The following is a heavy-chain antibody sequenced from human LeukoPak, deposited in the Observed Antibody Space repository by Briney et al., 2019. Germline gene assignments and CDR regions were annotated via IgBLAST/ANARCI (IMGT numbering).Heavy chain of an antibody. V-gene: IGHV1-24*01. Sequence: ASVKVSCKVSGYTLTELSMHWVRQAPGEGLEWMGGFDPEDGETIYAQKFQGRVTMTEDTSTDTAYMELSSLRSEDTAVYYCATDRSWWSGYGWFDPWGQGTLVTVSS. CDR2: FDPEDGET. CDR3: ATDRSWWSGYGWFDP. D-gene: IGHD3-3*01. CDR1: GYTLTELS. J-gene: IGHJ5*02.